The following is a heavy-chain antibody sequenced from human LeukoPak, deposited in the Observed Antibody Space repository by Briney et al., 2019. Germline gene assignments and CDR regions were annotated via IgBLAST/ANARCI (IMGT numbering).Heavy chain of an antibody. V-gene: IGHV1-18*01. CDR2: IRPHTGET. CDR1: AYNFPSYG. CDR3: ARDRGGKGSAIFY. D-gene: IGHD2-2*01. Sequence: ASVTVSCKASAYNFPSYGINWVRQAPGQGLEWMGWIRPHTGETNSAQRFQDRVTMTTDTSTTTAYMELRSLRFDDTAVYYCARDRGGKGSAIFYWGQGSLVTVSS. J-gene: IGHJ4*02.